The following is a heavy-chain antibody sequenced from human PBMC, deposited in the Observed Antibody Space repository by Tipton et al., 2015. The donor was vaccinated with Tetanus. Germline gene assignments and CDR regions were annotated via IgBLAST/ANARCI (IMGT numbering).Heavy chain of an antibody. CDR3: ARDQLEPCTSANCFTNSLFYVMDV. Sequence: SLRLSCAGSGFNLETYWMHWVRQAPGKGLVWVSHVNSAGNLTAYADSVKGRFTISRDNAKNSLYLQMNSLTADDTAVYYCARDQLEPCTSANCFTNSLFYVMDVWGQGTTVTVAS. D-gene: IGHD2-2*02. V-gene: IGHV3-74*01. CDR1: GFNLETYW. CDR2: VNSAGNLT. J-gene: IGHJ6*02.